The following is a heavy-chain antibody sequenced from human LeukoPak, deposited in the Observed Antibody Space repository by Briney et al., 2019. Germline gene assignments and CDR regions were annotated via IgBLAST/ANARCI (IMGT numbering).Heavy chain of an antibody. D-gene: IGHD3-3*01. CDR1: GYTFTSYG. V-gene: IGHV1-18*01. CDR2: ISGYNGNT. CDR3: ARGTRVFWRGKTWFAP. Sequence: GASVKVSCKASGYTFTSYGINWVRQAPGQGLEWMGWISGYNGNTNYAQKVQGRVTMTTDTSTSTAYMELSSLRSEDTAVYYSARGTRVFWRGKTWFAPGAQGPLVTVSS. J-gene: IGHJ5*02.